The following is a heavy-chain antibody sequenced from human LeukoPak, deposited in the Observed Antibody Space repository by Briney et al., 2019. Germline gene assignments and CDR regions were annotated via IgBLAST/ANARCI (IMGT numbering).Heavy chain of an antibody. J-gene: IGHJ3*02. CDR1: GGSVSSHY. CDR3: TREIDDSSGYYFSGAFDI. D-gene: IGHD3-22*01. CDR2: IYYSGST. V-gene: IGHV4-59*02. Sequence: SETLSLTCTVSGGSVSSHYWSWIRQPPGKGLEWIGYIYYSGSTNYNPSLKSRVTISVDTSKNQFSLKLSSVTAADTAVYYCTREIDDSSGYYFSGAFDIWGQGTMVTVSS.